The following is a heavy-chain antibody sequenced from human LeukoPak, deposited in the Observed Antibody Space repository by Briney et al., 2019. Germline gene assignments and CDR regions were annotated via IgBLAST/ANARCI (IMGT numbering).Heavy chain of an antibody. CDR2: ISASGRS. CDR1: GSSISSGDYY. J-gene: IGHJ4*02. V-gene: IGHV4-61*02. Sequence: SETLSLTCTVSGSSISSGDYYWSWIRQAAGKGLEWIGRISASGRSNYNPSLKSRLTISIDTSKNQFSLMLSSVTATDTAVYYCAREFVSWGQGTLVTVSS. CDR3: AREFVS.